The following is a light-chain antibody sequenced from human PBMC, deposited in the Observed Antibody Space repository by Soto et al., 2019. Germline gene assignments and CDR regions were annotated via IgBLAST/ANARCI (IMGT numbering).Light chain of an antibody. CDR1: QCISRY. J-gene: IGKJ4*01. V-gene: IGKV1-9*01. CDR2: AAS. CDR3: QQLNRYPLP. Sequence: IQLTQSPSSLSASVGDRVTITCRASQCISRYLAWYQQKPGKAPKLLIYAASTLQSGAPSRFSGSGSGTDLALTLSSLQPEDFATYDCQQLNRYPLPFGGWTKVEIK.